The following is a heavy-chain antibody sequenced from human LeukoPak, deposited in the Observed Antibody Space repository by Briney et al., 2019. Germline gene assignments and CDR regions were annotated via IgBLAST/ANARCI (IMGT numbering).Heavy chain of an antibody. CDR1: GGTFSSYT. CDR3: CGSEGYGSPTNWFDP. V-gene: IGHV1-69*13. D-gene: IGHD6-13*01. Sequence: ASVKVSCKPSGGTFSSYTISWVRQAPGQGLEWMGGIIPIFGTANYAQKFQGRVTITADESTSTVYMELSSLRAEDTAVYYCCGSEGYGSPTNWFDPWGQGTLVTVSS. J-gene: IGHJ5*02. CDR2: IIPIFGTA.